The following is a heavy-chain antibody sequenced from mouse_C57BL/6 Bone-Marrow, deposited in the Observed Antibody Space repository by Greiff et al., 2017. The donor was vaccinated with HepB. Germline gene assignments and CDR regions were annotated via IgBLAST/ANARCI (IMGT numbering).Heavy chain of an antibody. Sequence: QVQLQQPGAELVKPGASVKLSCKASGYTFTSYWMQWVKQRPGQGLEWIGEIDPSDSYTNYNQKFKGKATLTVDTSSSTAYMQLSSLTSEDSAVYYCAGDYYGSSGDWYFDVWGTGTKVTVSS. CDR3: AGDYYGSSGDWYFDV. D-gene: IGHD1-1*01. J-gene: IGHJ1*03. CDR2: IDPSDSYT. CDR1: GYTFTSYW. V-gene: IGHV1-50*01.